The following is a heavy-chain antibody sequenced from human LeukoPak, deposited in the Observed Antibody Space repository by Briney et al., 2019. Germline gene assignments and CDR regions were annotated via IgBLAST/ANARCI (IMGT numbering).Heavy chain of an antibody. CDR1: GYSISSGYY. D-gene: IGHD3-10*01. V-gene: IGHV4-38-2*02. CDR2: IYHSGST. Sequence: SETLSLTCTVSGYSISSGYYWGWIRQPPGKGLEWIGSIYHSGSTCYNPSLKSRVTISVDTSKNQFSLKLSSVTAADTAVYYCARGITMVRGAEGMDVWGKGTTVTVSS. CDR3: ARGITMVRGAEGMDV. J-gene: IGHJ6*03.